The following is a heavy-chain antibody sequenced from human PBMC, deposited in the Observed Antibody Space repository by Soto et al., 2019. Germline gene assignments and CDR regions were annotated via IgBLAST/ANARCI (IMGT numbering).Heavy chain of an antibody. V-gene: IGHV1-18*01. Sequence: GASAEVCCKASGDTFTSYGISWVRKAPGQGLEWMGWISAYNVNTNYAQNLQGRVTMTTETSTSTAYMELRSLRSDDTAVYYCARGAGLMGYATAFDYWAQGTLVTVSS. CDR1: GDTFTSYG. CDR2: ISAYNVNT. CDR3: ARGAGLMGYATAFDY. J-gene: IGHJ4*02. D-gene: IGHD2-8*01.